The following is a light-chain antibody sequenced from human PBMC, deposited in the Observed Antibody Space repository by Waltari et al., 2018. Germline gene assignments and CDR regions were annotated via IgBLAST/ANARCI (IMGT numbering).Light chain of an antibody. CDR3: QQRRTWPSIT. CDR1: QSVGGN. Sequence: IVLTQSPATLSLSPGQRGTPPCRASQSVGGNLAWYQQEPGQAPRLLIYDASNRATGIPARFSGSVSGTDFTLTISSLEPEDFAVYYCQQRRTWPSITFGQGTRLEI. J-gene: IGKJ5*01. CDR2: DAS. V-gene: IGKV3-11*01.